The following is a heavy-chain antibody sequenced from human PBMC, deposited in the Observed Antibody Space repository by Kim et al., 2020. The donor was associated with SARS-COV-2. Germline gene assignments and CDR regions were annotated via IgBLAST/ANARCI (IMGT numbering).Heavy chain of an antibody. J-gene: IGHJ4*02. CDR2: TYYRSKWYT. D-gene: IGHD6-6*01. CDR3: ARTFSDIATRVFDY. V-gene: IGHV6-1*01. Sequence: SQTLSLTCAISGDSVSSNSVAWNWIRQSPSRGLEWLGRTYYRSKWYTDYAGSVKSRIIINPDTPKNQFSLQLNSVTPDDTAVYYCARTFSDIATRVFDYWGRGTLVTVSS. CDR1: GDSVSSNSVA.